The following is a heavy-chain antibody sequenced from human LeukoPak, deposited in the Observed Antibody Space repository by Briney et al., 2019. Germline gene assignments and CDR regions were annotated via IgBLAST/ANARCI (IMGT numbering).Heavy chain of an antibody. J-gene: IGHJ6*03. CDR2: MNPNSGNT. CDR3: ARSGFRYYMDV. CDR1: GYTFTSYD. V-gene: IGHV1-8*03. Sequence: ASVTVSCKASGYTFTSYDINWVRQAPGQGLEWMGWMNPNSGNTGYAQKFQGRVTITRNTSISTAYMELSSLRSEDTAVYYCARSGFRYYMDVWGKGTTVTVSS. D-gene: IGHD3-10*01.